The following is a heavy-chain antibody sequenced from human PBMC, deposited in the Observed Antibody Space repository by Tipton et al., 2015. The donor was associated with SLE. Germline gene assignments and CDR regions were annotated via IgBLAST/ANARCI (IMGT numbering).Heavy chain of an antibody. CDR2: IYHSGNT. CDR1: GGSISSSSYY. J-gene: IGHJ4*02. D-gene: IGHD3-10*01. V-gene: IGHV4-39*07. CDR3: ARGTRGVIYY. Sequence: TLSLTCTVSGGSISSSSYYWGWIRQPPGKGLEWIGSIYHSGNTYYNPSLKSQVTISVDTSKNQFSLKLSSVTAADTAVYYCARGTRGVIYYWGQGTLVTVSS.